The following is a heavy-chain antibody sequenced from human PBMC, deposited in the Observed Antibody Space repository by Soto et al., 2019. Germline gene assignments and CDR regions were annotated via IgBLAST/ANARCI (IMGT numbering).Heavy chain of an antibody. CDR1: GFPLSTSGVG. D-gene: IGHD3-16*01. V-gene: IGHV2-5*02. J-gene: IGHJ5*02. CDR3: AHSLYDYVWGTNWFDP. CDR2: IYWDDDK. Sequence: SGPTLVNPTQTLTLTCTFSGFPLSTSGVGVGWIRQPPGKALEWLALIYWDDDKRYSPSLKSRLTITKDTSKNQVVLTMTNMDPVDTATYYCAHSLYDYVWGTNWFDPWGQGTLVTVSS.